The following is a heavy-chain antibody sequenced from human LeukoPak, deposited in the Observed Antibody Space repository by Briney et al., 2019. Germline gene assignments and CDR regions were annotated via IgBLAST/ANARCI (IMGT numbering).Heavy chain of an antibody. CDR1: GYTFTSYD. CDR2: MNPNSGNT. CDR3: ARAYYDILTGYDSPFDY. Sequence: ASVKVSCKASGYTFTSYDINWVRQATGQGLEWMGWMNPNSGNTGYAQKFQGRVTMTRDTSTSTVYMELSSLRSEDTAVYYCARAYYDILTGYDSPFDYWGQGTLVTVSS. V-gene: IGHV1-8*01. D-gene: IGHD3-9*01. J-gene: IGHJ4*02.